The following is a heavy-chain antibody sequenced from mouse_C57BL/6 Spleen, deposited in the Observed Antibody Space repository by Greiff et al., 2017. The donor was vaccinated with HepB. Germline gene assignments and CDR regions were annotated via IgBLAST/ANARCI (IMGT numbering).Heavy chain of an antibody. CDR3: AREYDYLFAY. CDR1: GFTFSDYG. V-gene: IGHV5-17*01. Sequence: DVKLVESGGGLVKPGGSLKLSCAASGFTFSDYGMHWVRQAPEKGLEWVAYISSGSSTIYYADTVKGRFTISRDNAKNTLFLQMTSLRSEDTAMYYCAREYDYLFAYWGQGTLVTVSA. J-gene: IGHJ3*01. D-gene: IGHD2-4*01. CDR2: ISSGSSTI.